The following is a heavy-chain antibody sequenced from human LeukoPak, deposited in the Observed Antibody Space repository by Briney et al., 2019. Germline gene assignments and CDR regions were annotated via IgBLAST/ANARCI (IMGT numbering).Heavy chain of an antibody. CDR1: GFTFSSYG. J-gene: IGHJ6*02. D-gene: IGHD2/OR15-2a*01. CDR3: ASYLTSIPSGMDV. Sequence: PGGSLRLSCAASGFTFSSYGMHWVRQAPGKGLEWVAVISYDGSNKYYADSVKGRFTISRDNGKNTLYLQLNSLRAEDTAVYYCASYLTSIPSGMDVWGQGTTVTVSS. CDR2: ISYDGSNK. V-gene: IGHV3-30*03.